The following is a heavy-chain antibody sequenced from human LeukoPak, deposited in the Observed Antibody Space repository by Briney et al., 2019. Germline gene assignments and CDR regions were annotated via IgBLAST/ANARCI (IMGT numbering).Heavy chain of an antibody. Sequence: TGGSLRLSCAASGFTFSSYWMHWVRQAPGKGLVWVSRINSDGSSTSYADSVKGRFTISRDNAKNTLYLQMNSLRAEDTAVYYCAKRGPGSPQSGKYYFDYWGQGTLVTVSS. CDR3: AKRGPGSPQSGKYYFDY. CDR2: INSDGSST. D-gene: IGHD3-10*01. CDR1: GFTFSSYW. V-gene: IGHV3-74*01. J-gene: IGHJ4*02.